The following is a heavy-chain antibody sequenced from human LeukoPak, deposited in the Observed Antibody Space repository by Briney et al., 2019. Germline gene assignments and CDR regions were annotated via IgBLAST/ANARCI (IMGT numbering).Heavy chain of an antibody. Sequence: SVKVSCKASGYTFTSSDISWVRQAPGQGLEWMGGIIPVFGTANYAQKFQGRVTITADKSTSTAYMELSSLRSEDTAVYYCARAPMKGVGYYYYYMDVWGKGTTVTVSS. D-gene: IGHD3-3*01. CDR2: IIPVFGTA. V-gene: IGHV1-69*06. J-gene: IGHJ6*03. CDR3: ARAPMKGVGYYYYYMDV. CDR1: GYTFTSSD.